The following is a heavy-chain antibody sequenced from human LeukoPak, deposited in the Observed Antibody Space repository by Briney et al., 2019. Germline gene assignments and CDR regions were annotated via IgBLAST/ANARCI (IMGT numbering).Heavy chain of an antibody. CDR1: GGSMSSSSYY. CDR2: IYYSGST. V-gene: IGHV4-39*07. D-gene: IGHD2-2*01. Sequence: NPSETLSLTCTVSGGSMSSSSYYWGWIRQPPGKGLEWIGSIYYSGSTYQNPSLKSRVTISVDTSKNLFSLKLSSVPAADTAVYYCARVPTMTFFDYWGQGTLVTVSS. CDR3: ARVPTMTFFDY. J-gene: IGHJ4*02.